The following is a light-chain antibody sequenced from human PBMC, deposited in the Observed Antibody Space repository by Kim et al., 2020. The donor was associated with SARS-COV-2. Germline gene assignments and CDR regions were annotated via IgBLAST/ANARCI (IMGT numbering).Light chain of an antibody. CDR1: QSVLYSSNNKNY. J-gene: IGKJ1*01. CDR3: QQYYSTPPS. V-gene: IGKV4-1*01. CDR2: WAS. Sequence: DIVMTQSPDSLAVSLGERATINCKSSQSVLYSSNNKNYLAWYQQKPGQPPKLLIYWASTRESGVPDRFSGSGSGTDFTLTISSLQADDVAVYYCQQYYSTPPSFGQGTKVDIK.